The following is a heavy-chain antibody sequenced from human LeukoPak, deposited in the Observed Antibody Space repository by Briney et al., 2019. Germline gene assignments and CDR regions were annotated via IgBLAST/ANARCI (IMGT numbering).Heavy chain of an antibody. CDR1: GGSFSGYY. CDR3: ARHFPLGDYYDSSGLGFDY. Sequence: SETLSLTCAVYGGSFSGYYWSWIRQPPGKGLEWIGSIYYSGSTYYNPSLKSRVTISVDTSKDQFSLKLSSVTAADTAVYYCARHFPLGDYYDSSGLGFDYWGQGTLVTVSP. D-gene: IGHD3-22*01. J-gene: IGHJ4*02. V-gene: IGHV4-34*01. CDR2: IYYSGST.